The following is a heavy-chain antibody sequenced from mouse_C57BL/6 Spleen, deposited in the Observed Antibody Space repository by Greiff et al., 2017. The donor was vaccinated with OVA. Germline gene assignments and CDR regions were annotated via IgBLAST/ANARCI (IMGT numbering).Heavy chain of an antibody. J-gene: IGHJ3*01. CDR1: GYTFTTYP. V-gene: IGHV1-47*01. CDR2: FHPYNDDT. Sequence: SGAELVKPGASVKMSCKASGYTFTTYPIEWMKQNHGKSLEWIGNFHPYNDDTKYNEKFKGKATLTVEKSSSTVYLELSRLTSDDSAVYYCARGYGYDGAWFAYWGQGTLVTVSA. D-gene: IGHD2-2*01. CDR3: ARGYGYDGAWFAY.